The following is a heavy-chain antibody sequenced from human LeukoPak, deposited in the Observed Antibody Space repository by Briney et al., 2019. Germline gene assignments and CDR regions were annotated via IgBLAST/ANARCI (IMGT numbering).Heavy chain of an antibody. CDR1: GGSISGYY. Sequence: SETLSLTCTVSGGSISGYYWSWIRQPPGKGLEWIGYIYYSGSTNYNPSLKSRVTISVDTSKNQFSLKLSSVTAADTAVYYCARHRGSYYYYYGMDVWGQGTTVTVSS. D-gene: IGHD1-26*01. CDR2: IYYSGST. CDR3: ARHRGSYYYYYGMDV. J-gene: IGHJ6*02. V-gene: IGHV4-59*08.